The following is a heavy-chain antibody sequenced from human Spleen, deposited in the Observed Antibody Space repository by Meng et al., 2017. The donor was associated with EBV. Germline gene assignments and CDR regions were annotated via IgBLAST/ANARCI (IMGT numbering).Heavy chain of an antibody. V-gene: IGHV4-34*01. D-gene: IGHD3-10*01. CDR3: AADRSGSGPI. CDR2: INHSGST. CDR1: GGSFSGYY. Sequence: QVQRQQWGAVLLKPSGTLSPPCAVYGGSFSGYYWSWIRQPPGKGLEWIGEINHSGSTNYNPSLKSRVTISGDTSKNQFSLKLSSVTAADTAVYYCAADRSGSGPIWGQGTLVTVSS. J-gene: IGHJ4*02.